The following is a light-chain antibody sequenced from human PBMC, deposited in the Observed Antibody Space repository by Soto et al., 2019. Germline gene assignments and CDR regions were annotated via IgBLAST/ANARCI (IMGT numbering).Light chain of an antibody. J-gene: IGKJ5*01. CDR2: DTS. Sequence: EIVLTQSPATLSVSPGERATLSCRASQSVSNYLAWYQQKPGQAPRLLIYDTSTRATGIPARFSGSGSGTEFTLTISSLQSEDFAVYYCQQYNNWPPITFGQGTRLEIK. CDR1: QSVSNY. V-gene: IGKV3-15*01. CDR3: QQYNNWPPIT.